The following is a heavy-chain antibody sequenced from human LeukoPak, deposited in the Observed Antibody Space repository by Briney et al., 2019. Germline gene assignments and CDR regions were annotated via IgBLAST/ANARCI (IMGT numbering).Heavy chain of an antibody. D-gene: IGHD3-22*01. CDR3: ARDYYDSSGYYPEDYYYMDV. Sequence: SETLSLTCTVSGGSISNYYWNWIRQPPGKGLELIGYIYYSGTTNYNPSLKSRVSMSVDTSKNQFSLKLSSVTAADTAVYYCARDYYDSSGYYPEDYYYMDVWGKGTTVTISS. J-gene: IGHJ6*03. CDR1: GGSISNYY. V-gene: IGHV4-59*01. CDR2: IYYSGTT.